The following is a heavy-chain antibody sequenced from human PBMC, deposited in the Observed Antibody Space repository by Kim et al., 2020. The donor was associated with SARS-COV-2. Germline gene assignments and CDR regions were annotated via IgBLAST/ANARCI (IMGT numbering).Heavy chain of an antibody. Sequence: SETLSLTCTVSGDSMRSIVYYWAWIRQSPGKGLEWIGTVYYGGKTFYSPSLRSRILISVDTSRNQFSLKVSSLTVADTAVYFCARHYGVVGEDHRFDPWGQGTLVTVSS. CDR2: VYYGGKT. CDR3: ARHYGVVGEDHRFDP. V-gene: IGHV4-39*01. J-gene: IGHJ5*02. CDR1: GDSMRSIVYY. D-gene: IGHD3-10*01.